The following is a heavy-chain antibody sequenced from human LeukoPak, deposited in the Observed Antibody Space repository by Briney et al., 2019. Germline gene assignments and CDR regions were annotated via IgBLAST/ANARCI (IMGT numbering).Heavy chain of an antibody. Sequence: GGSLRLSCAASGFTFDDYAMHWVRQAPGKGLEWVSGISWNSGSIGYADSVKGRFTISRDNSKNTLFLQMNSLRAEDTAVYYCARAAYSSRDRGPFDIWGQGTMVTVSS. J-gene: IGHJ3*02. CDR3: ARAAYSSRDRGPFDI. D-gene: IGHD6-13*01. CDR2: ISWNSGSI. V-gene: IGHV3-9*01. CDR1: GFTFDDYA.